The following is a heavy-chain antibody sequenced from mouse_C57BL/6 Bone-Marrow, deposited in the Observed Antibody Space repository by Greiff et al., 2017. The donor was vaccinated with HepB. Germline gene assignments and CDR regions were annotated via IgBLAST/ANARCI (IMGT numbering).Heavy chain of an antibody. CDR1: GYTFTSYW. V-gene: IGHV1-50*01. CDR3: ARVDHGSSFV. Sequence: QVQLQQPGAELVKPGASVKLSCKASGYTFTSYWMQWVKQRPGQGLEWIGEIDPSDSYTNYNQKFKGKATLTVDTSSSTAYMQLSSLTSEDSAVYYCARVDHGSSFVWGTGTTVTVSS. CDR2: IDPSDSYT. D-gene: IGHD1-1*01. J-gene: IGHJ1*03.